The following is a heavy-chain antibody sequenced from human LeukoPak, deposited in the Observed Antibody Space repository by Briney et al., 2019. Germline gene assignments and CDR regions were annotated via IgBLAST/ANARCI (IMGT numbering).Heavy chain of an antibody. J-gene: IGHJ4*02. V-gene: IGHV4-38-2*01. CDR1: GYSISSGYY. CDR3: ARHYSNYGTWDY. D-gene: IGHD4-11*01. Sequence: SETLSLTCAVSGYSISSGYYWGWIRQPPGKGLEWIGSIYHSGSTYYNPSLKRRVTISVDTSKNQFSLKLSSVTAADTAVYYCARHYSNYGTWDYWGQGTLVTVSS. CDR2: IYHSGST.